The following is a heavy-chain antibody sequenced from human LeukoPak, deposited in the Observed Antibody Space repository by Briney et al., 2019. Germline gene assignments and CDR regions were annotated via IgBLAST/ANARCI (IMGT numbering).Heavy chain of an antibody. CDR1: GGSISSYY. Sequence: SETLSLTCTVSGGSISSYYWSWIRQPPGKGLEWIGYIYYSGSTYYNPSLKSRVTISVDTSKNQFSLKLSSVTAADTAVYYCAKSSYSIFDYWGQGTLVTVSS. V-gene: IGHV4-59*08. CDR3: AKSSYSIFDY. CDR2: IYYSGST. D-gene: IGHD5-18*01. J-gene: IGHJ4*02.